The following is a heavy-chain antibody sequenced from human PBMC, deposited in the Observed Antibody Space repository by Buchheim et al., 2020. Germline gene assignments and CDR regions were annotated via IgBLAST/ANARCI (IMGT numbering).Heavy chain of an antibody. D-gene: IGHD6-19*01. V-gene: IGHV1-8*01. Sequence: QVQLVQSGAEVKKPGASVKVSYKASGYTFTSDDINWVRQATGQGLEWMGWMNPNSGNTGYAQKFQGRVTMTRNTSISTAYMELSSLRSEDTAVYYCARGGFGSSGWRYYYYYYGMDVWGQGTT. CDR1: GYTFTSDD. CDR3: ARGGFGSSGWRYYYYYYGMDV. CDR2: MNPNSGNT. J-gene: IGHJ6*02.